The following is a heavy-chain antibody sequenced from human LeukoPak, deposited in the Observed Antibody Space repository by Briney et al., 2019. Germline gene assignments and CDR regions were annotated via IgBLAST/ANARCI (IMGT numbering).Heavy chain of an antibody. V-gene: IGHV3-23*01. D-gene: IGHD2-2*01. J-gene: IGHJ4*02. CDR2: ISSSGDDT. CDR1: GFTFYTYA. Sequence: GGSLRLSCAASGFTFYTYAMGWVRQAPGRGLDWVSGISSSGDDTYYAESVKGRFTISRDNSKNTFYLQMHSLRAEDTAVYYCAKFIVVLPATMTYFDSWGQGTLVTVSS. CDR3: AKFIVVLPATMTYFDS.